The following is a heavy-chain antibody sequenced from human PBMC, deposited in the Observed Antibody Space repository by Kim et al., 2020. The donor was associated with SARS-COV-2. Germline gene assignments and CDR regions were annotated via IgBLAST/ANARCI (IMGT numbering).Heavy chain of an antibody. Sequence: GGSLRLSCAASGFTFSSYGMHWVRQAPGKGLEWVAVISYDGSNKYYADSVKGRFTISRDNSKNTLYLQMNSLRAEDTAVYYCAKELSPGYSSGWSYYYYGMVVWGQRTTVTVSS. V-gene: IGHV3-30*18. D-gene: IGHD6-19*01. J-gene: IGHJ6*02. CDR3: AKELSPGYSSGWSYYYYGMVV. CDR2: ISYDGSNK. CDR1: GFTFSSYG.